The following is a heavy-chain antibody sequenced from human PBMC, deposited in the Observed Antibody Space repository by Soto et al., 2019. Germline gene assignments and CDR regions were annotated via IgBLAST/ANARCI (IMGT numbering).Heavy chain of an antibody. J-gene: IGHJ4*02. D-gene: IGHD4-17*01. CDR1: GLTFSNYA. Sequence: QVHLVESGGGVVQPGRSLRLSCAASGLTFSNYAMHWVRQAPGKGLEWVAFISYDGTNRCYPDPVKGRFTISRDNSKNXLXXQMNSLKTEDTAVYYCARESSSTVTTGGGGSAKDYWGQGTLVTVSS. CDR3: ARESSSTVTTGGGGSAKDY. V-gene: IGHV3-30-3*01. CDR2: ISYDGTNR.